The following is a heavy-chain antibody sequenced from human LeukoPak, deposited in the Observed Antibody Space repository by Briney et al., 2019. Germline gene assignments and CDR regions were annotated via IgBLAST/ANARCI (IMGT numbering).Heavy chain of an antibody. Sequence: PGGSLRLSCAASGFSVFDYGMSWVHQAPGKGLEWVSTFSGSGADTFYADSVKGRFIISRDAAKNTLYLQMNSLRAEDTALYFCAKETNDFGDHGVDCWGQGTLVTVSS. V-gene: IGHV3-23*01. CDR1: GFSVFDYG. CDR3: AKETNDFGDHGVDC. J-gene: IGHJ4*02. CDR2: FSGSGADT. D-gene: IGHD4-17*01.